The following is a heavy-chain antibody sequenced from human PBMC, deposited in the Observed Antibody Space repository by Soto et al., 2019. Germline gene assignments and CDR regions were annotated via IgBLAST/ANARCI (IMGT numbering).Heavy chain of an antibody. CDR2: ISAYNGNT. D-gene: IGHD6-13*01. Sequence: QVQLVQSGAEVKTPGASVKVSCKASGYTFTSYGISWVRQAPGQGLEWMGWISAYNGNTNHAQNPQGRVTVTTDTSTRTAYMELRSLRSDNTDVYYCAREATAGTLDYWGQGTLVSVSS. CDR1: GYTFTSYG. V-gene: IGHV1-18*01. CDR3: AREATAGTLDY. J-gene: IGHJ4*02.